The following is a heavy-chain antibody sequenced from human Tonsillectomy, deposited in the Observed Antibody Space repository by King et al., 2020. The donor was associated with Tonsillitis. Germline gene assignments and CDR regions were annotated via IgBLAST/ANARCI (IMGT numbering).Heavy chain of an antibody. J-gene: IGHJ4*02. D-gene: IGHD6-6*01. CDR3: ARAWGLVQYYFDY. CDR2: IYHSGST. V-gene: IGHV4-30-2*01. Sequence: LQLQESGSGLVKPSQTLSLTCAVSGGSISSGGYSWSWIRQPPGKGLEWIGYIYHSGSTYYNPSLKSRVTISVDRSKNQFSLKLSSVTAADTAVYYCARAWGLVQYYFDYWGQGTLVTVSS. CDR1: GGSISSGGYS.